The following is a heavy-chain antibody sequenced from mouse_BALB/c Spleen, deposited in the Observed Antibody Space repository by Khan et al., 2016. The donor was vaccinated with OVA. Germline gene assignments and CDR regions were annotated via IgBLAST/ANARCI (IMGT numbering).Heavy chain of an antibody. CDR1: GYPFTNYI. Sequence: VQLQRSGPELVKPGASVEMSCKASGYPFTNYILHWVKQKPGQGLEWIGYINPYNDGTKYNEQFKGKATLTSDKCSSTAYMELSGLTAEDAAVYYGARDYGSSFWLAYWGQGTLVTVSA. CDR3: ARDYGSSFWLAY. V-gene: IGHV1S136*01. J-gene: IGHJ3*01. CDR2: INPYNDGT. D-gene: IGHD1-1*01.